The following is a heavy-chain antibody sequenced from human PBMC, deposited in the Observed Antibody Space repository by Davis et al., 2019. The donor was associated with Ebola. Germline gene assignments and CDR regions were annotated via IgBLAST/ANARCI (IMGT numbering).Heavy chain of an antibody. CDR2: ISSSSSYI. D-gene: IGHD3-3*01. Sequence: GGSLRLSCAASGFTFSSYSMNWVRQAPGKGLEWVSSISSSSSYIYYADSVKGRFTISRDNAKNSLYLQMNSLRAEDTAVYYCARVNGGDYDFWSGYYTDYGMDVWGQGTTVTVSS. CDR1: GFTFSSYS. J-gene: IGHJ6*02. CDR3: ARVNGGDYDFWSGYYTDYGMDV. V-gene: IGHV3-21*01.